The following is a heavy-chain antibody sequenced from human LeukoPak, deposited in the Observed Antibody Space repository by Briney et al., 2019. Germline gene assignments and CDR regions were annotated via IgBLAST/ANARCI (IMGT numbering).Heavy chain of an antibody. V-gene: IGHV3-9*01. J-gene: IGHJ6*02. D-gene: IGHD2-15*01. CDR2: ISWNSNRK. CDR3: AKDLTDSLYYYGMDV. Sequence: PGGSLRLSCAASGFTFEDYAIHWVRQAPGKGLEWVSGISWNSNRKVYADSVKGRFTISRDNAKNSLYLQMNSLTAEDTALYYCAKDLTDSLYYYGMDVWGQGTTVTVSS. CDR1: GFTFEDYA.